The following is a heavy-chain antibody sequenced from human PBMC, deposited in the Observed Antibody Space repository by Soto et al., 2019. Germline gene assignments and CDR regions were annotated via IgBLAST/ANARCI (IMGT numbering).Heavy chain of an antibody. J-gene: IGHJ6*02. V-gene: IGHV3-30-3*01. D-gene: IGHD3-9*01. Sequence: QVQLVESGGGVVQPGRSLRLSCAASGFTFSSYAMHWVRQAPGKGLEWVAVISYDGSNKYYADSVKGRFTISRDNSKNTMYMQTNSMRAEYTAVYYCARGGPLYDILTDYYRYPYYDYGMDVWGQGTTVTVSS. CDR1: GFTFSSYA. CDR2: ISYDGSNK. CDR3: ARGGPLYDILTDYYRYPYYDYGMDV.